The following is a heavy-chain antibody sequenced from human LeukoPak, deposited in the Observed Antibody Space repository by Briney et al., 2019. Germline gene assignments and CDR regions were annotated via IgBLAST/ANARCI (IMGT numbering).Heavy chain of an antibody. V-gene: IGHV1-69*06. CDR3: ARFPLGYFQH. CDR2: IIPIFGTA. Sequence: ASVKVSCKASGGTFSSYAISWVRQAPGQGLEWMGRIIPIFGTANYAQKFQGRVTITADKSTSTAYMELSSLRSEDTAVYYCARFPLGYFQHWGQGTLVTVSS. CDR1: GGTFSSYA. J-gene: IGHJ1*01.